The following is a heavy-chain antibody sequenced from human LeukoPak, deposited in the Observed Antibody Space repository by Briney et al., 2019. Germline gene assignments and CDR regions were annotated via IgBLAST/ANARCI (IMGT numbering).Heavy chain of an antibody. CDR2: IYYSGST. D-gene: IGHD2-2*01. CDR1: GGSVSSGSYY. CDR3: ARERVVPAARKKYYYYGMDV. Sequence: PSETQSLTCTVSGGSVSSGSYYWSWIRQPPGKGLEWIGYIYYSGSTNYNPSLKSRVTISVDTSKNQFSLKLSSVTAADTAVYYCARERVVPAARKKYYYYGMDVWGQGTTVTVSS. V-gene: IGHV4-61*01. J-gene: IGHJ6*02.